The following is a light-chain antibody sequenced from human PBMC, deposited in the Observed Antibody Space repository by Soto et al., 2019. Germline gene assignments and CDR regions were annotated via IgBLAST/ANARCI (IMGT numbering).Light chain of an antibody. J-gene: IGKJ2*01. V-gene: IGKV1-5*01. CDR2: DAS. Sequence: DIQMTQSPSTLSASVGDRVTITCRASQSVSSWLAWYQQKPGKAPKLVIYDASSSESGVPSRFSGRGSGTDFTLSISSLQPDDFATYYCQQYKSDPYTLGQGTKLEIK. CDR1: QSVSSW. CDR3: QQYKSDPYT.